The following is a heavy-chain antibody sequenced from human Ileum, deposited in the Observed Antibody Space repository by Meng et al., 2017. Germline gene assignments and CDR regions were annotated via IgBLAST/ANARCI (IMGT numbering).Heavy chain of an antibody. Sequence: GGSLRLSCAASGFSFSSKAMHWVRQAPGKGLEWVAVIWHDGSDKYYADSVKGRFTISRDNSKNTLYLQMDSLRAEDTAVYYCARDSRTAVAGHWYYFDSWGQGTLVTVSS. CDR3: ARDSRTAVAGHWYYFDS. CDR2: IWHDGSDK. V-gene: IGHV3-33*01. CDR1: GFSFSSKA. J-gene: IGHJ4*02. D-gene: IGHD6-19*01.